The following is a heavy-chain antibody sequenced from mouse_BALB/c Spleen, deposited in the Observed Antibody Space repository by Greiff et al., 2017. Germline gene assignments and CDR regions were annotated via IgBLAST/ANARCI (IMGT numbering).Heavy chain of an antibody. V-gene: IGHV3-2*02. CDR1: GYSITSDYA. CDR3: ARRGIYDGYYFDY. D-gene: IGHD2-3*01. CDR2: ISYSGST. J-gene: IGHJ2*01. Sequence: EVQRVESGPGLVKPSQSLSLTCSVTGYSITSDYAWNWIRQFPGNKLEWMGYISYSGSTSYNPSLKSRISITRDTSKNQFFLQLNSVTTEDTATYYCARRGIYDGYYFDYWGQGTTLTVSS.